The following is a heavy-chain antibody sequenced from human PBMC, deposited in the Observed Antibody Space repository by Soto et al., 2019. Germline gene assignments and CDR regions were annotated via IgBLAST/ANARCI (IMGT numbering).Heavy chain of an antibody. CDR2: IMPVFPTP. CDR1: GGTFRTSA. V-gene: IGHV1-69*12. CDR3: ARDKNRQQSGANYYYIMDV. J-gene: IGHJ6*01. Sequence: QVQLVQSGAEVKKPGSSVKVSCKTSGGTFRTSAISWVRQAPGQGLEWMGGIMPVFPTPDYAQKFQGRVTIIADESKDTANMEQISLRSEDSADKYGARDKNRQQSGANYYYIMDVWGQGTTVTVSS.